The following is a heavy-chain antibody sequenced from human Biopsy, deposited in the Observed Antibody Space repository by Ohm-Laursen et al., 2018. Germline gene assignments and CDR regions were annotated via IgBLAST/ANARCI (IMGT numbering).Heavy chain of an antibody. CDR3: AKDKGTFNFYYYGMDV. V-gene: IGHV3-30*18. CDR2: ISYDRSKT. J-gene: IGHJ6*02. Sequence: SLRLSCSASGFTFSNSGMHWVRQAPGKGLEWVAAISYDRSKTGYGDSVKGRLNISRDNSKNTLDLQMSSLRVEDTAVYFCAKDKGTFNFYYYGMDVWGQGTTVTVSS. D-gene: IGHD2/OR15-2a*01. CDR1: GFTFSNSG.